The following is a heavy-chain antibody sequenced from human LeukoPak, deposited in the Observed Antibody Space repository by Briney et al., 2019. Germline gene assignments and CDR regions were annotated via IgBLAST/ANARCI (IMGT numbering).Heavy chain of an antibody. CDR2: INFSGTT. J-gene: IGHJ4*02. CDR1: GGSRSSGDYY. V-gene: IGHV4-30-4*01. CDR3: ARGEDGTGDYRPTYFDS. Sequence: SETLSLTCAVAGGSRSSGDYYWSWIRQPPGKGLEWIGHINFSGTTYYNPSLKSRATISVDTSKKQFSLNLTSVTAADTAVYYCARGEDGTGDYRPTYFDSWGQGTLVTVSS. D-gene: IGHD4-17*01.